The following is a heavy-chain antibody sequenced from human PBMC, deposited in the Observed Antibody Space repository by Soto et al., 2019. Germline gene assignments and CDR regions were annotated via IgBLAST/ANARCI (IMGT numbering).Heavy chain of an antibody. D-gene: IGHD3-16*01. CDR3: ARQINWRDGGA. CDR1: GFSLSDHG. Sequence: PGGSLRLSCAASGFSLSDHGVNWVRQAPGKGLEWISSVNRGASSLYYAESVKGRFTMSGDDAKNSVYLQMNSLRDEDTAVYYCARQINWRDGGAWGQGTLVTVSS. CDR2: VNRGASSL. J-gene: IGHJ5*02. V-gene: IGHV3-48*02.